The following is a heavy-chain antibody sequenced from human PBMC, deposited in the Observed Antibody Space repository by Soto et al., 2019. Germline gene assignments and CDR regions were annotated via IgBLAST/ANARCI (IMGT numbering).Heavy chain of an antibody. CDR3: ARVNHAFDY. J-gene: IGHJ4*02. CDR2: IYYSGST. CDR1: GGSISSGGYY. V-gene: IGHV4-31*03. Sequence: TSETLSLTCTVSGGSISSGGYYWSWIRQHPGKGLEWIGYIYYSGSTYYNPSLKSRVTISVDTPKNQFSLKLSSVTAADTAVYYCARVNHAFDYWSQGTLVTVPQ.